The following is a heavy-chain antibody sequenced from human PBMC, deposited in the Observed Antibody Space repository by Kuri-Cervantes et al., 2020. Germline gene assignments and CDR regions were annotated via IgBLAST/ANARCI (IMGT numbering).Heavy chain of an antibody. CDR1: GGTFSSYA. J-gene: IGHJ2*01. Sequence: SVKVSCKASGGTFSSYAISWVRQAPGQGLEWMGGIIPIFGTANYAQKFQGRVTITADESTSTAYMELSSLRSEDTAVYYCARDRAGIAAAGQRRYFDLWGRGTLVTVSS. CDR2: IIPIFGTA. D-gene: IGHD6-13*01. CDR3: ARDRAGIAAAGQRRYFDL. V-gene: IGHV1-69*13.